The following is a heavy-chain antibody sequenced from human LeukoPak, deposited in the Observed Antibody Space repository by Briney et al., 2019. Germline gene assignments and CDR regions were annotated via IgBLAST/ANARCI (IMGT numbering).Heavy chain of an antibody. D-gene: IGHD5-24*01. CDR2: ISWNSGSI. CDR1: GFTFDDYA. J-gene: IGHJ4*02. CDR3: ARGMATGGRLDY. Sequence: GGSLRLSCAASGFTFDDYAMHWVRQAPGKGLEWVSGISWNSGSIGYADSVKGRFTISRDNAKNSLFLQMNSLRAEDMALYYCARGMATGGRLDYWGQGTLVAVSS. V-gene: IGHV3-9*03.